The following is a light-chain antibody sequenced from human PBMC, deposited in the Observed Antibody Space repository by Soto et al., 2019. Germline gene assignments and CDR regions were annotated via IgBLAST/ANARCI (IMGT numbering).Light chain of an antibody. CDR1: QSISSY. CDR2: AAS. J-gene: IGKJ4*01. Sequence: DIQMTQSPSSLSASVGDRVTXXXRASQSISSYLNWYQQKPGKAPKLLIYAASSLQSGVPSRFSGSGSGTDFTLTISRLQPEDVATYYCQNYKSVPFTFGGGTKVDI. CDR3: QNYKSVPFT. V-gene: IGKV1-39*01.